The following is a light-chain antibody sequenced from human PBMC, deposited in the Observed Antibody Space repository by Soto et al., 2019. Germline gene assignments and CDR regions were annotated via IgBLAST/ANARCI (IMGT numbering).Light chain of an antibody. J-gene: IGLJ2*01. CDR3: SSYTSSSTLV. CDR1: SSDVGGYNY. Sequence: QSGLTQPASGSGSPGQSITISCTGTSSDVGGYNYVSWYQQHPGKAPKLMIYEVSNRPSGVSNRFSGSKSGNTASLTISGLQAEDEADYYCSSYTSSSTLVFGGGTKVTVL. CDR2: EVS. V-gene: IGLV2-14*01.